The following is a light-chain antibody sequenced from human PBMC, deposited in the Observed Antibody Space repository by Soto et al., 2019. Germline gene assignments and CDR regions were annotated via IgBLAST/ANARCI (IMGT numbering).Light chain of an antibody. J-gene: IGLJ3*02. V-gene: IGLV2-14*01. CDR1: SSDIGSNNY. Sequence: QSALTQPASVSGSPGQSITISCTGTSSDIGSNNYVSWFQQRPGKAPTLIIYEVSNRPSGVSTHFSGSKSGNTASLTISGLLPVDEAEYYCSSYTTTTQMFGGGTKLTVL. CDR2: EVS. CDR3: SSYTTTTQM.